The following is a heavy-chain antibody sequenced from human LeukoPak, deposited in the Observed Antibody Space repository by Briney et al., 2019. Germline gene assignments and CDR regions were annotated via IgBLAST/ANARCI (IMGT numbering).Heavy chain of an antibody. CDR3: ARGVVGATTRDY. Sequence: PGGSLRLSCAASGFTFSSYSMNWVRQAPGKGLEWVSSISSSSSYIYYADSVKGRFTISRDNAKNSLYLRMNSLRAEDTAVYYCARGVVGATTRDYWGQGTLVTVSS. CDR2: ISSSSSYI. V-gene: IGHV3-21*04. D-gene: IGHD1-26*01. J-gene: IGHJ4*02. CDR1: GFTFSSYS.